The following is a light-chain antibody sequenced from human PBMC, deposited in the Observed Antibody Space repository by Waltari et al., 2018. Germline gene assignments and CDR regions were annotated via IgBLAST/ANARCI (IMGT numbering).Light chain of an antibody. V-gene: IGKV1D-12*01. Sequence: DIQMTQSPTSVSASVGDRVTITCRASQGITSWLVWYQQKPGQAPKFLISAASSLEGGVPSRFSASGSGTDFTLTISSLQPEDFATYYCQQASRLPITFGQGTRLEIK. CDR2: AAS. CDR1: QGITSW. CDR3: QQASRLPIT. J-gene: IGKJ5*01.